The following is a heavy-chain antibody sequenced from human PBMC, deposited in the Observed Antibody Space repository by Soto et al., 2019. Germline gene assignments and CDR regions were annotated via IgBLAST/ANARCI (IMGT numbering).Heavy chain of an antibody. CDR1: GFTVSSNY. J-gene: IGHJ4*02. CDR2: IYIGGST. CDR3: ARKKRRQRIAAPNFDY. Sequence: GGSLRLSCAASGFTVSSNYMSWVRQAPGKGLEWVSVIYIGGSTYYADSVKGRFTISRYKSKNTLYLQMNSLRAEDTAVYYCARKKRRQRIAAPNFDYWGPGALVTLSS. D-gene: IGHD6-6*01. V-gene: IGHV3-53*01.